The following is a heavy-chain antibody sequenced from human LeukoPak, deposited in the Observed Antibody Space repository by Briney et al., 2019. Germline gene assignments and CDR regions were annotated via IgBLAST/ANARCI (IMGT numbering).Heavy chain of an antibody. V-gene: IGHV4-61*02. CDR1: GGSFSSGSYY. D-gene: IGHD2-21*01. CDR2: IYTSGST. CDR3: ARGGGDWGFHQSDY. Sequence: PSETLSLTCTVSGGSFSSGSYYWSWIRQPAGKGLEWIGRIYTSGSTNYNPPLKSRVTISVDASKNQFSLKLSSVTAADTAVYYCARGGGDWGFHQSDYWGQGTLVTVS. J-gene: IGHJ4*02.